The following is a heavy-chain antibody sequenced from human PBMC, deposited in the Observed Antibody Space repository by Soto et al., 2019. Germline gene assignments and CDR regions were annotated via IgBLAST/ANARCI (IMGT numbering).Heavy chain of an antibody. J-gene: IGHJ5*02. V-gene: IGHV4-34*01. CDR2: SNHSGST. CDR1: GGSFSCYY. D-gene: IGHD2-2*01. Sequence: SETLSLTCAVYGGSFSCYYWSWSRQPPGKGLELIGESNHSGSTNYNPSLKSRVTISVDTSKNQFSLKLSSVTAADTAVYYCARGPLTSSVWFDPWGQGTLVTVSS. CDR3: ARGPLTSSVWFDP.